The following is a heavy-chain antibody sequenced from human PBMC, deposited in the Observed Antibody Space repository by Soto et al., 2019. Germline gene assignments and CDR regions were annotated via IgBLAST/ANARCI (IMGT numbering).Heavy chain of an antibody. CDR2: IYHSGST. Sequence: SETLSVTCAVSSGSISSSDWWRWVRQPPGKGLEWIGEIYHSGSTNYNPSLKSRLTISVDKSKNQFTLQLTSVTVADTAVYYCATSYGNAWYTFWGQGTQVTVSS. V-gene: IGHV4-4*02. CDR3: ATSYGNAWYTF. D-gene: IGHD6-13*01. J-gene: IGHJ4*02. CDR1: SGSISSSDW.